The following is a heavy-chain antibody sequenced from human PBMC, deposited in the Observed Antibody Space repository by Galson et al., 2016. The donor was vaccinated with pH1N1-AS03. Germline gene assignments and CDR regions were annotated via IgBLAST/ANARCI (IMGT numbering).Heavy chain of an antibody. J-gene: IGHJ4*02. CDR1: GYTFTSYT. V-gene: IGHV7-4-1*01. Sequence: SVKVSCKASGYTFTSYTMIWVRQAPGQGLECMGWINTNTGNPTYAQGFTGRFAFSLVTSVSTAYLQIVSLKDEDTAVYYCARGYRSVSCCWDYWGQGTLVTVSS. CDR3: ARGYRSVSCCWDY. D-gene: IGHD5-12*01. CDR2: INTNTGNP.